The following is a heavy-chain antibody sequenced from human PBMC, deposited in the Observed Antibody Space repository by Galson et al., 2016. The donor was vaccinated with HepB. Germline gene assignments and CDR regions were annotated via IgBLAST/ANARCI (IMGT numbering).Heavy chain of an antibody. CDR3: ARDQYSSGWPSAFDI. CDR2: IDWDGGSP. Sequence: SLRLSCAASGFTFDDYGMSWVRQAPGKGLEWVSGIDWDGGSPGYVDSVKGRFTISRDNAKNSLYLQMNSLRAEDTALYYCARDQYSSGWPSAFDIWGQGTMVTVSS. D-gene: IGHD6-19*01. J-gene: IGHJ3*02. V-gene: IGHV3-20*04. CDR1: GFTFDDYG.